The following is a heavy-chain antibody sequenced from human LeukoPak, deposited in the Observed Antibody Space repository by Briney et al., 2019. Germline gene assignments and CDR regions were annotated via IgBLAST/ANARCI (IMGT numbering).Heavy chain of an antibody. CDR3: ANGGCSSSCSRRYYYYYMDV. CDR1: GFTFSSYG. Sequence: PGGSLRLSCAASGFTFSSYGMHWVRQAPGKGLEWVAFIRYDGSNKYYADSVKGRFTISRDNSKNTLYLQMNSLRAEDTAVYYGANGGCSSSCSRRYYYYYMDVWGKGTTVTVSS. D-gene: IGHD2-2*01. CDR2: IRYDGSNK. J-gene: IGHJ6*03. V-gene: IGHV3-30*02.